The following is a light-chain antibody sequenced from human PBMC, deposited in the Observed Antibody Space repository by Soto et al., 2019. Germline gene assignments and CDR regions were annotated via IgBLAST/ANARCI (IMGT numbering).Light chain of an antibody. J-gene: IGKJ5*01. Sequence: EVVLTQSPGTLSLSPGERATLSCRASQSVSNNYLAWYQQKPGQAPRLLIYGASNRATGIPARFRGSGSGTDFTLTISSLEPEDVAVYYCQQRSNWPITFGQGTRLEIK. CDR1: QSVSNNY. CDR3: QQRSNWPIT. V-gene: IGKV3D-20*02. CDR2: GAS.